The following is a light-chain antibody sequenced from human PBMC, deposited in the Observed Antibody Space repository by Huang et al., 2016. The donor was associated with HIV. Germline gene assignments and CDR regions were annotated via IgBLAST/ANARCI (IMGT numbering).Light chain of an antibody. Sequence: EIVLTQSPATLSLSPGERATLSCRASQSVSNYLAWYQQKSGQAPRLLIYDASNRAPCIPARFSGSGSGTDFTLTISSLEPEDFAVYYCQQRRNWPPTTFGGGTKVEIK. J-gene: IGKJ4*01. CDR2: DAS. CDR1: QSVSNY. CDR3: QQRRNWPPTT. V-gene: IGKV3-11*01.